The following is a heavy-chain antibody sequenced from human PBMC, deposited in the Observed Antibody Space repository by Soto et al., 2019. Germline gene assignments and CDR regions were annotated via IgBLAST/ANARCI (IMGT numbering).Heavy chain of an antibody. Sequence: EVQLVESGGGLVQPGGSLRLSCAASGFTFSSYWMSWVRQAPGKGLEWVANIKQDGSEKYYVDSVKGRFTISRDNAKNSLYLQMNSLRADDTAVYYCARDKWLVPDRLFDYWGQGTLVTVSS. CDR2: IKQDGSEK. CDR3: ARDKWLVPDRLFDY. D-gene: IGHD6-19*01. CDR1: GFTFSSYW. V-gene: IGHV3-7*01. J-gene: IGHJ4*02.